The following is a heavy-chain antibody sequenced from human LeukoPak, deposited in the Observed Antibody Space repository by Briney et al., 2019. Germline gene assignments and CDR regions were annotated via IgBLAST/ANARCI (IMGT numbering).Heavy chain of an antibody. D-gene: IGHD5-24*01. J-gene: IGHJ4*02. V-gene: IGHV5-51*01. Sequence: VEAVKCSCKVSGYGFTSDWIGWVRQMPVKGREWMGIINPGNSDTRYSPCFQGRVTISADKSMTTAYLQWNSLTAADTARHYFARGSELAMALTPFAYWGQGTLVT. CDR1: GYGFTSDW. CDR3: ARGSELAMALTPFAY. CDR2: INPGNSDT.